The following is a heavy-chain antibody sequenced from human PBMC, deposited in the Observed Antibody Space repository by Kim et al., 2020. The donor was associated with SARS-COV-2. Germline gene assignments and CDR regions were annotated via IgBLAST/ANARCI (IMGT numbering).Heavy chain of an antibody. D-gene: IGHD1-26*01. V-gene: IGHV1-24*01. CDR3: ATQGIVGAIFGAYDY. CDR1: GYTLTELS. CDR2: FDPEDGET. Sequence: ASVKVSCKVSGYTLTELSMHWVRQAPGKGLEWMGGFDPEDGETIYAQKFQGRVTMTEDTSTDTAYMELSSLRSEDTAVYYCATQGIVGAIFGAYDYWGQGTLVTVSS. J-gene: IGHJ4*02.